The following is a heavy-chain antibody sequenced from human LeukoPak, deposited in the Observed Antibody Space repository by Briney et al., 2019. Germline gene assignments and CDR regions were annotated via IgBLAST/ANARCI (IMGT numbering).Heavy chain of an antibody. D-gene: IGHD3-9*01. CDR1: GGSISSYY. CDR2: IYYSGST. CDR3: ARVVYDILTGSYYYYYYMDV. Sequence: SETLSLTCTVSGGSISSYYWSWIRQPPGKGLKWIGYIYYSGSTNYNPSLKSRVTISVDTSKNQFSLKLSSVTAADTAVYYCARVVYDILTGSYYYYYYMDVWGKGTTVTISS. V-gene: IGHV4-59*01. J-gene: IGHJ6*03.